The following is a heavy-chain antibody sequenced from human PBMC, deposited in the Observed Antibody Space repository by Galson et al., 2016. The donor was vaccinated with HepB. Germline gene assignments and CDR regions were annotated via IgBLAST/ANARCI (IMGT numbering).Heavy chain of an antibody. V-gene: IGHV4-61*08. CDR1: GGSVYSGVYY. D-gene: IGHD3-10*01. Sequence: SETLSLTCTVSGGSVYSGVYYWSWIRQSPGKGLEWIGYIYYSGSTNYNPSLTSRVTISVDTSKNQVSLKLTSATAADTAVYYCAREGGSGGYYNGEFDFWGQGTLVTVSS. CDR2: IYYSGST. CDR3: AREGGSGGYYNGEFDF. J-gene: IGHJ4*02.